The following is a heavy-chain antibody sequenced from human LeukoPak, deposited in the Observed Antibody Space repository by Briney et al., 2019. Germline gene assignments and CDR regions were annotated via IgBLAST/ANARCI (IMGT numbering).Heavy chain of an antibody. CDR2: IKQDGSEK. J-gene: IGHJ4*02. CDR1: GFPFSSSW. CDR3: ARAYDILTGYTPWVG. Sequence: SGGSLRLSCAASGFPFSSSWMSWVRQAPGKGLEWVANIKQDGSEKYYVDSVKGRFTISRDNAKNSLYLQMNSLRAEDTAVYYCARAYDILTGYTPWVGGGQGTLVTVSS. V-gene: IGHV3-7*04. D-gene: IGHD3-9*01.